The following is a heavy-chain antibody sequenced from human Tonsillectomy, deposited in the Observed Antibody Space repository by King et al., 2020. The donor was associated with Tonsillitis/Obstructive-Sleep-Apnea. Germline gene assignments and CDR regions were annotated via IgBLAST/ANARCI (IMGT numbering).Heavy chain of an antibody. CDR1: GYSFTSYA. V-gene: IGHV1-3*01. CDR2: INAGNGNT. CDR3: ARCSTTSCYDPYFQH. J-gene: IGHJ1*01. D-gene: IGHD2-2*01. Sequence: GQSGAEVKKPGASVKVSCKASGYSFTSYAMHWVRQAPGQRLEWMGWINAGNGNTKYSQKFQGRVTITRDTSASTAYMELSSLRSEDTAVYYCARCSTTSCYDPYFQHWGQGTLVTVSS.